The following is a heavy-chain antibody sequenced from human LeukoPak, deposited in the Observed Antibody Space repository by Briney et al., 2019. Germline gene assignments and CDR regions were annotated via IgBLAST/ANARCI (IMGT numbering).Heavy chain of an antibody. Sequence: GGSPRLSCAASGFTFSSYSMNWVRQAPGKGLEWVSSISSSSSYIYYADSVKGRFTISRDNAKNSLYLQMNSLRAEDTAVYYCARDYYGSGSYPTDAFDIWGQGTMVTVSS. CDR3: ARDYYGSGSYPTDAFDI. J-gene: IGHJ3*02. D-gene: IGHD3-10*01. CDR1: GFTFSSYS. CDR2: ISSSSSYI. V-gene: IGHV3-21*01.